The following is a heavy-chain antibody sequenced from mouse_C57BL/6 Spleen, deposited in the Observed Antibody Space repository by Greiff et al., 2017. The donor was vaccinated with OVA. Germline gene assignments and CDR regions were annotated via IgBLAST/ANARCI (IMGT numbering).Heavy chain of an antibody. CDR3: ARERGYYDYDEAWFAY. CDR2: INYDGSST. J-gene: IGHJ3*01. V-gene: IGHV5-16*01. CDR1: GFTFSDYY. D-gene: IGHD2-4*01. Sequence: EVMLVESEGGLVQPGSSMKLSCTASGFTFSDYYMAWVRQVPEKGLEWVANINYDGSSTYYLDSLKSRFIISRDNAKNILYLQMSSLKSENTATYYCARERGYYDYDEAWFAYWGQGTLVTVSA.